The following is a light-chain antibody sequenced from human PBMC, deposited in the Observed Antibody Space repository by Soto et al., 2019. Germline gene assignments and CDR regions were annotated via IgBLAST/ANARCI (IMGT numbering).Light chain of an antibody. Sequence: EIVLTQSPATLSLSPGERATLSCRASQSVSRYLAWYQQKPGQAPRLLIYDASNRATGIPARFSGSGSETDFTLTISSLEPEDFAVYYCQQRSNWLHTFGQGTKLEIK. CDR3: QQRSNWLHT. J-gene: IGKJ2*01. CDR2: DAS. CDR1: QSVSRY. V-gene: IGKV3-11*01.